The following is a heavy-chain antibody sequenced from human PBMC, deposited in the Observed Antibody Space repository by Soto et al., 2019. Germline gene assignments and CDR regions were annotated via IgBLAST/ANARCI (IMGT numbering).Heavy chain of an antibody. CDR1: GYTFTSYG. CDR2: ISAYNGKK. Sequence: ASVKVSCKASGYTFTSYGISWVRQAPGQGLEWMGWISAYNGKKNYAQKLQGRVTMTTDTSTSTAYMELRSLRSDDTAVYYCAVEYCSSTSCYDYFDYWGQGTLVTV. D-gene: IGHD2-2*01. J-gene: IGHJ4*02. CDR3: AVEYCSSTSCYDYFDY. V-gene: IGHV1-18*01.